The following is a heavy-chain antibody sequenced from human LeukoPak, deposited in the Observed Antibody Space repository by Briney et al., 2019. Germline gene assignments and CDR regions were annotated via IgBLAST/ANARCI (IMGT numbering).Heavy chain of an antibody. CDR2: IYTSGST. CDR1: GGSLSSYN. V-gene: IGHV4-4*07. CDR3: ARGDFRSGYSPDYYYYYTNV. Sequence: PSETLSLTCIVPGGSLSSYNLSCRWQPAGKGLEWIGRIYTSGSTNYNPSLKSRVTISVDTSKNQFSLKLSSVTAAATAVYYCARGDFRSGYSPDYYYYYTNVWGKGTTVTVSS. D-gene: IGHD3-3*01. J-gene: IGHJ6*03.